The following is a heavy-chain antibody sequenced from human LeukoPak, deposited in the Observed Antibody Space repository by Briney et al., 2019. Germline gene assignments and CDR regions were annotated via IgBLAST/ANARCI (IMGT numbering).Heavy chain of an antibody. CDR2: IIPIFGTA. J-gene: IGHJ4*02. CDR3: AKDWAPSYDSSAYGAGFFDY. CDR1: GGTFSSYA. V-gene: IGHV1-69*06. D-gene: IGHD3-22*01. Sequence: AASVKVSCKASGGTFSSYAISWVRQAPGQGLEWMGGIIPIFGTANYAQKFQGRVTITADKSTSTAYMELSSLRSEDTAVYYCAKDWAPSYDSSAYGAGFFDYWGQGTLVTVSS.